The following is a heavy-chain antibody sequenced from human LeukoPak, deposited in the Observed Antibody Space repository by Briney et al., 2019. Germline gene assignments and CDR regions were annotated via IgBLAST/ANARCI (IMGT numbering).Heavy chain of an antibody. J-gene: IGHJ4*02. CDR1: GYSFTSYW. CDR3: ARHGGYYYGSGSYYKSLDY. D-gene: IGHD3-10*01. V-gene: IGHV5-51*01. Sequence: GESLKISCKGSGYSFTSYWIGWVRQMPGKGLEWMGIIYPGDSDTRYSPSFQGQVTISADKSISTAYLQWSSLKASDTAMYYCARHGGYYYGSGSYYKSLDYWGQGTLVTVSS. CDR2: IYPGDSDT.